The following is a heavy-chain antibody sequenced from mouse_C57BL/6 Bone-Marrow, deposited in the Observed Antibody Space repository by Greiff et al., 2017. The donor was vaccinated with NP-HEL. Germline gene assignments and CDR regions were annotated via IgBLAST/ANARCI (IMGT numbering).Heavy chain of an antibody. V-gene: IGHV14-4*01. J-gene: IGHJ3*01. CDR1: GFNIKDDY. D-gene: IGHD1-1*01. CDR3: TRGITTVVA. CDR2: IDPENGDT. Sequence: VQLQQSGAELVRPGASVKLSCTASGFNIKDDYMHWVKQRPEQGLEWIGWIDPENGDTEYASKFQGKATITADTSSNTAYLQLSSLTSEDTAVYDCTRGITTVVAGGQGTLVTVSA.